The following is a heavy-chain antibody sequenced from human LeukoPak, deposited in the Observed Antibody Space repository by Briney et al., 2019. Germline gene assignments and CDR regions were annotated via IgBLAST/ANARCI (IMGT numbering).Heavy chain of an antibody. CDR1: GGTFSSYA. D-gene: IGHD2-15*01. CDR3: ARGVAPNSWFDP. CDR2: IIPIFGTA. J-gene: IGHJ5*02. V-gene: IGHV1-69*01. Sequence: GAAVKVSCKASGGTFSSYAISWVRQAPGQGLEWVGGIIPIFGTANYAQKFQGRVTITADESTSTAYMELSSLRSEDTAVYYCARGVAPNSWFDPWGQGTLVTVSS.